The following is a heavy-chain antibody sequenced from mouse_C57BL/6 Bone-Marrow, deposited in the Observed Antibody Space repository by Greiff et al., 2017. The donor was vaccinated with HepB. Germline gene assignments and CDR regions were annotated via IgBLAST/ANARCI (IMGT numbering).Heavy chain of an antibody. CDR3: ARLRAIYYGKGYYAMDY. CDR2: IYPGDGDT. D-gene: IGHD2-1*01. V-gene: IGHV1-80*01. CDR1: GYAFSSYW. J-gene: IGHJ4*01. Sequence: QVQLQQSGAELVKPGASVKISCKASGYAFSSYWMNWVKQRPGKGLEWIGQIYPGDGDTNYNGKFKGKATLTADKSSSTAYMRLSSLTSEDSAVYFCARLRAIYYGKGYYAMDYWGQGTSVTVSS.